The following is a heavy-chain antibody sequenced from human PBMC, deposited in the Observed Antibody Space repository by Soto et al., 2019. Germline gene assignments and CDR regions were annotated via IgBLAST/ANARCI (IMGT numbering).Heavy chain of an antibody. J-gene: IGHJ6*02. Sequence: SETLSLTCTVSGGSISSSSYYWGWIRQPPGKGLEWIGSIYYSGSTYYNPSLKSRVTISVDTSKNQFSLKLSSVTVADTAVYYCARHITIFGVVINYYYYYGMDVWGQGTTVTVSS. CDR3: ARHITIFGVVINYYYYYGMDV. CDR2: IYYSGST. CDR1: GGSISSSSYY. D-gene: IGHD3-3*01. V-gene: IGHV4-39*01.